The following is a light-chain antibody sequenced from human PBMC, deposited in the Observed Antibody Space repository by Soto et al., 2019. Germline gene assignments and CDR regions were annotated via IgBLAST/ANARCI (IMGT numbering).Light chain of an antibody. CDR2: GAS. CDR3: QQYRSSPPYT. V-gene: IGKV3-20*01. CDR1: QSVSSSY. J-gene: IGKJ2*01. Sequence: EIGLTQSPGTLSLPPGERATLSCRASQSVSSSYLAWYQQKPGQAPRLLIYGASSRATGIPDRFSGSGSGTDFTLTISRLEREDFAVYYCQQYRSSPPYTFGQGPKLEIK.